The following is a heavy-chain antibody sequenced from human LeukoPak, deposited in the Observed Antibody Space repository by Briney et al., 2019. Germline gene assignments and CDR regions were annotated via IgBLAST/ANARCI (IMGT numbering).Heavy chain of an antibody. Sequence: SVKVSCKASGGTFSSYAISWVRQAPGQGLEWMGRIIPIFGTANYAQKFQGRVTITTDESTSTAYMELSSLRSEDTAVYYCARAQLAYCGGGCPDYYYYYMDVWGKGTTVTVSS. D-gene: IGHD2-21*02. CDR2: IIPIFGTA. CDR3: ARAQLAYCGGGCPDYYYYYMDV. CDR1: GGTFSSYA. V-gene: IGHV1-69*05. J-gene: IGHJ6*03.